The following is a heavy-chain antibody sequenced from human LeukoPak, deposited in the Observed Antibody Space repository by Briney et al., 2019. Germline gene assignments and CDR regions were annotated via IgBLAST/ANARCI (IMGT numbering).Heavy chain of an antibody. D-gene: IGHD2-8*01. CDR3: ASLGYCTNGVCYTIDY. CDR1: GFTFSSYA. CDR2: ISYDGSNK. J-gene: IGHJ4*02. Sequence: GGSLRLSCAASGFTFSSYAMHWVRQAPGKGLEWVAVISYDGSNKYYADSVKGRFTISRDNSKNTLYLQMNSLRAEDTAVYYCASLGYCTNGVCYTIDYWGQGTLVTVSS. V-gene: IGHV3-30*04.